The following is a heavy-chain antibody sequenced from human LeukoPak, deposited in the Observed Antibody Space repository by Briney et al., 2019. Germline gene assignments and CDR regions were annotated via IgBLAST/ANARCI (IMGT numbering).Heavy chain of an antibody. CDR2: INHSGST. CDR1: GGSFSGYY. J-gene: IGHJ4*02. V-gene: IGHV4-34*01. CDR3: ARALRGYSGYDQFDY. Sequence: MASETLSLTCAVYGGSFSGYYWSWIRQPPGKGLEWIGEINHSGSTNYNPSLKSRVTISVDTSKNQFSLKLSSVTAAGTAVYYCARALRGYSGYDQFDYWGQGTLVTVSS. D-gene: IGHD5-12*01.